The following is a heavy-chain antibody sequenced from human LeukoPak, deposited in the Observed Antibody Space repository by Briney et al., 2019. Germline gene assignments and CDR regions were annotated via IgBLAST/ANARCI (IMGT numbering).Heavy chain of an antibody. D-gene: IGHD3-22*01. J-gene: IGHJ3*02. CDR3: AKDLREAIVVARDAFDI. Sequence: PGGSLRLSCAASGFTFSSYAMSWVRQAPGKGLEWVSAMSGSGASTYYADSVKGRFTISRDNSKNTLYLRMNSLRAEDTAVYYCAKDLREAIVVARDAFDIWGQGTMVTVSS. CDR1: GFTFSSYA. CDR2: MSGSGAST. V-gene: IGHV3-23*01.